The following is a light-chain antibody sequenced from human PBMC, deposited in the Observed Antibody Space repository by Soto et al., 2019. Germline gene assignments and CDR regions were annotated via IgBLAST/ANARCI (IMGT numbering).Light chain of an antibody. Sequence: EIVMTQSPATLSVSPGETATLSCRASQSVGSAQAWYQHRPGQAPRLLIVGASIRATGVPGRFSGGGSGTDFTLTISSLQSEDFAVYYCQQYRNWPPLTFGGGTTVEIK. CDR1: QSVGSA. CDR2: GAS. V-gene: IGKV3-15*01. J-gene: IGKJ4*01. CDR3: QQYRNWPPLT.